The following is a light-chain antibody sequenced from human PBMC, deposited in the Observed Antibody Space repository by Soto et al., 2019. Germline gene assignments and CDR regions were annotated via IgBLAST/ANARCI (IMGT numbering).Light chain of an antibody. Sequence: QSALTQPPSASGSPGQSVTNSCTGTSSDVGGYNYVSWYQQHPGKAPKLMIYEVSKRPSGVPDRFSGSKSGNTASLTVSGLQAEDEADYYCSSYAGSKTLFGGGTKVTVL. CDR1: SSDVGGYNY. CDR3: SSYAGSKTL. J-gene: IGLJ2*01. V-gene: IGLV2-8*01. CDR2: EVS.